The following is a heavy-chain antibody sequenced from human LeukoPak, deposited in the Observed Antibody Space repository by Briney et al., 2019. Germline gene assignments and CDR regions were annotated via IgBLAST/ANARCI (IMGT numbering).Heavy chain of an antibody. J-gene: IGHJ4*02. CDR2: INSISSTI. V-gene: IGHV3-48*02. CDR1: GFTFSRYS. Sequence: PGGSLRLSCAASGFTFSRYSMNWVRQAPGKGLEWVSYINSISSTIYYADSVKGRFTISRDNAKNSLYLQMNSLRDEDTAVYYRARDLYALLGFDYWGQGTRVTVSS. D-gene: IGHD3-3*02. CDR3: ARDLYALLGFDY.